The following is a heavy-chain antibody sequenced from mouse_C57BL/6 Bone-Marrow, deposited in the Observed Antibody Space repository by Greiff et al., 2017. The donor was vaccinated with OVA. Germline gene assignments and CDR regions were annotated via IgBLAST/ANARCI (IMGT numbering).Heavy chain of an antibody. CDR3: ARRRSYAMDY. J-gene: IGHJ4*01. CDR2: ISSGSSTI. V-gene: IGHV5-17*01. Sequence: DVHLVESGGGLVKPGGSLKLSCAASGFTFSDYGMHWVRQAPEKGLEWVAYISSGSSTIYYADTVKGRFTISRDNAKNTLFLQMTSLRSEDTAMYYCARRRSYAMDYWGQGTSVTVSS. CDR1: GFTFSDYG.